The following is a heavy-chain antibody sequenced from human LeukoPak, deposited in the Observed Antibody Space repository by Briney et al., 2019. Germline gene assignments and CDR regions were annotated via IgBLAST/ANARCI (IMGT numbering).Heavy chain of an antibody. CDR3: ARAGDSSEDGLDI. J-gene: IGHJ3*02. V-gene: IGHV4-4*07. D-gene: IGHD3-22*01. CDR2: IYSSGNT. Sequence: SETLSLTCTVSGGSISSYYWGWIRRPAGKGLEWIGRIYSSGNTNYSPSLKSRVTMSVDTSKNQFSLKLSSVTAADTAVYYCARAGDSSEDGLDIWGQGTRVTVSS. CDR1: GGSISSYY.